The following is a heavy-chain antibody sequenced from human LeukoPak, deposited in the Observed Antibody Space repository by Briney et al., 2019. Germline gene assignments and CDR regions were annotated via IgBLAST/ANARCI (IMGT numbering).Heavy chain of an antibody. D-gene: IGHD6-13*01. Sequence: GGSLRLSCAASGFTFSSYAMSWVRQAPGKGLEWVSAISGGGGSTYYADSVKGRFTISRDNSKNTLYLQMNSLRAEDTAVYYCAKPSYSGSSWYDYWGQGTLVTVSS. V-gene: IGHV3-23*01. CDR2: ISGGGGST. J-gene: IGHJ4*02. CDR3: AKPSYSGSSWYDY. CDR1: GFTFSSYA.